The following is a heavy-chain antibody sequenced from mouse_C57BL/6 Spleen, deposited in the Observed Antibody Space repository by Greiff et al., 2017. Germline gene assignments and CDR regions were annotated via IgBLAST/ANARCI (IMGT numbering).Heavy chain of an antibody. V-gene: IGHV1-5*01. CDR1: GYTFTSYW. CDR2: IYPGNSDT. CDR3: TIGKFYGYDLFYAMDY. Sequence: EVQLQQSGTVLARPGASVKMSCKTSGYTFTSYWMHWVKQRPGQGLEWIGAIYPGNSDTSYNQKFKGKAKLTAGTSASTAYMELSRLTNEDSAVYYCTIGKFYGYDLFYAMDYWGQGTSVTVSS. J-gene: IGHJ4*01. D-gene: IGHD2-2*01.